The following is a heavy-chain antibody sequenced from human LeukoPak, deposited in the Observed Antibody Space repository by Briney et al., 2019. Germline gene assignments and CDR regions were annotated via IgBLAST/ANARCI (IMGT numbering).Heavy chain of an antibody. CDR2: ISYDGSNK. CDR1: GFTFSSYA. J-gene: IGHJ4*02. CDR3: ARDLEQLVLAGVGY. V-gene: IGHV3-30*01. Sequence: GGSLRLSCAASGFTFSSYAMHWVRPAPGKGLEWVAVISYDGSNKYYADSVKGRFTISRDNSKNTLYLQMNSLRAEDTAVYYCARDLEQLVLAGVGYWGQGTLVTVSS. D-gene: IGHD6-6*01.